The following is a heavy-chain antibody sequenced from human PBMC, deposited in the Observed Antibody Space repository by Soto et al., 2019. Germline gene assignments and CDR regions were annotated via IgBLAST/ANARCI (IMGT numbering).Heavy chain of an antibody. D-gene: IGHD3-3*01. CDR3: ARVVEETIFGVVINSYFDY. Sequence: GASVKVSCKASGGTFSSYTISWVRQAPGQGLEWIGRIIPILGIANYAKKFQGRVTITADKSTSKAYMELSSMRSEDTAVYYCARVVEETIFGVVINSYFDYWGQGTLVTVSS. V-gene: IGHV1-69*02. J-gene: IGHJ4*02. CDR2: IIPILGIA. CDR1: GGTFSSYT.